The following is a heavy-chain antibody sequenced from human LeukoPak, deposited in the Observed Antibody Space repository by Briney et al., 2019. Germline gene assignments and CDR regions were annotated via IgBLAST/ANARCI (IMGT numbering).Heavy chain of an antibody. D-gene: IGHD3-3*01. J-gene: IGHJ4*02. V-gene: IGHV4-61*02. CDR3: ARGLEWLEYFDY. CDR1: GGSISSGSYY. CDR2: IYTSGST. Sequence: PSQTLSLTCTVSGGSISSGSYYWSWIRQPAGKGLEWIGRIYTSGSTNYNPSLKSRVTISVDRSKNQFSLKLSSVTAADTAVYYCARGLEWLEYFDYWGQGTLVTVSS.